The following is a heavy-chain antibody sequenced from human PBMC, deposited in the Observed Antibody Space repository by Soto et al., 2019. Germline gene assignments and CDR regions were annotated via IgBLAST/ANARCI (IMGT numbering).Heavy chain of an antibody. J-gene: IGHJ4*02. CDR3: ARGGRIAVSSLQY. CDR1: GGSFSGYY. D-gene: IGHD6-19*01. V-gene: IGHV4-34*01. Sequence: QVQLQQWGAGLLKPSETLSLTCAVYGGSFSGYYWSWIRQPPGKGLEWIGVITHSGSTNSNPSLKSRVTISVDTSKNQFTLKLGAVTAADTTVYYCARGGRIAVSSLQYWGQGTLVTVSS. CDR2: ITHSGST.